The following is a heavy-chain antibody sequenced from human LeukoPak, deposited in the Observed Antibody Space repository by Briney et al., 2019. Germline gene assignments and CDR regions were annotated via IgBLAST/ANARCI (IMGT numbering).Heavy chain of an antibody. J-gene: IGHJ4*02. CDR3: TTDSFDWVYDYVWGSYRVIDY. CDR1: GFTFSNAW. Sequence: GGSLRLSCAASGFTFSNAWMSWVRQAPGQGLDWVGRTKSKTDGGTTDYAAPVKGRFTISRDESKNTLYLQMNSLKTEGTAVYYCTTDSFDWVYDYVWGSYRVIDYWGQGTLVTVSS. D-gene: IGHD3-16*02. V-gene: IGHV3-15*01. CDR2: TKSKTDGGTT.